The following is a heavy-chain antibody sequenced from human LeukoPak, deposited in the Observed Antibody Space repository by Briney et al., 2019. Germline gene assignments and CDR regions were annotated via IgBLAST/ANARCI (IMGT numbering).Heavy chain of an antibody. D-gene: IGHD2-21*02. CDR3: ARLAYCGGDCYSKYYFDY. V-gene: IGHV4-34*01. J-gene: IGHJ4*02. CDR1: GGSISSYY. Sequence: PSETLSLTCTVSGGSISSYYWSWIRQPPGKGLEWIGEINHSGSTNYNPSLKSRVTISVDTSKNQFSLKLSSVTAADTAVYYCARLAYCGGDCYSKYYFDYWGQGTLVTVSS. CDR2: INHSGST.